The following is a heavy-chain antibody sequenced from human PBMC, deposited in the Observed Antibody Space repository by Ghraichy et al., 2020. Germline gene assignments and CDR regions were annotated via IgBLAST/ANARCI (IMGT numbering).Heavy chain of an antibody. CDR1: GGSFSGYY. Sequence: SETLSLTCAVYGGSFSGYYWSWIRQPPGKGLEWIGEINHSGSTNYNPSLKSRVTISVDTSKNQFSLKLSSVTAADTAVYYCARGLRYCSSTSCYAPRPLANWFDPWGQGTLVTVSS. CDR3: ARGLRYCSSTSCYAPRPLANWFDP. V-gene: IGHV4-34*01. CDR2: INHSGST. D-gene: IGHD2-2*01. J-gene: IGHJ5*02.